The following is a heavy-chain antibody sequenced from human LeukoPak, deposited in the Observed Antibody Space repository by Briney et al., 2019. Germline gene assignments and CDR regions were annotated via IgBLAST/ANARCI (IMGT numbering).Heavy chain of an antibody. CDR3: ARDNSVEDTAWWFDP. J-gene: IGHJ5*02. CDR2: INPSGGST. V-gene: IGHV1-46*01. D-gene: IGHD4-23*01. CDR1: GYTFTSYY. Sequence: ASVKVSCKASGYTFTSYYMHWVRQAPGQGLGWMGIINPSGGSTSYAQKFQGRVTMTRDMSTSTDYMELSSLRSEDTAVYYCARDNSVEDTAWWFDPWGQGTLVTVSS.